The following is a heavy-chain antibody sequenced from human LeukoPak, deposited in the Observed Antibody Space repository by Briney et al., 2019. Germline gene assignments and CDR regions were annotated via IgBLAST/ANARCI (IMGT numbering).Heavy chain of an antibody. D-gene: IGHD6-19*01. CDR3: ARDKLAGIYFDY. Sequence: GASVKVSCRASGYTFTGYYMHWVRQAPGQGLEWMGWINPNSGGTNYAQKFQGRVTMTRDTSISTAYMELSRLRSDDTAVYYCARDKLAGIYFDYWGQGTLVTVSS. J-gene: IGHJ4*02. CDR1: GYTFTGYY. CDR2: INPNSGGT. V-gene: IGHV1-2*02.